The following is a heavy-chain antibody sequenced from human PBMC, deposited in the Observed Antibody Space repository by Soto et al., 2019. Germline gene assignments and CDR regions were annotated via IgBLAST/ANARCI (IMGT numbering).Heavy chain of an antibody. CDR3: ARIVRGIVITYYYMDV. Sequence: QVQLQESGPGLVKPSETLSLTCTVSGGSISSSSYYWGWIRQPPGKGLEWIGSIFYSGSTYYNTSLQSRDTISVDTSTNQFSLKLRSVTAADTALYYCARIVRGIVITYYYMDVWGKGTTVTVSS. V-gene: IGHV4-39*01. CDR2: IFYSGST. D-gene: IGHD2-21*01. J-gene: IGHJ6*03. CDR1: GGSISSSSYY.